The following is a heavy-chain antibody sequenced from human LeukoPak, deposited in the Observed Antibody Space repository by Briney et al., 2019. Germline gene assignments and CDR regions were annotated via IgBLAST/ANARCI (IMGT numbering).Heavy chain of an antibody. V-gene: IGHV3-15*01. Sequence: PGWSVSLSCAASVFSFSNAWISWLRQAPAKGLEGVGRIKSKNDGGTPDYAAPVKGRFTISRDDSKNTLYLQMDSLKTEDTAVYYCTARAYYYYYMDVWGKGTTVTVSS. CDR1: VFSFSNAW. CDR2: IKSKNDGGTP. CDR3: TARAYYYYYMDV. J-gene: IGHJ6*03.